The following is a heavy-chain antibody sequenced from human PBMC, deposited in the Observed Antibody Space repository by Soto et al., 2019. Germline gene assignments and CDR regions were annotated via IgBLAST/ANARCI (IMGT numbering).Heavy chain of an antibody. V-gene: IGHV1-8*01. CDR3: AREGTGARSDY. J-gene: IGHJ4*02. D-gene: IGHD1-1*01. CDR2: MNPNSGNT. Sequence: QVQLVQSGAEVKKPGASVKVSCRTSGSTFTRYDINWVRQATGQGLEWMGWMNPNSGNTGYAQKFQGRVTMTRNTSIGKAYMELSSLRSEATAIYYCAREGTGARSDYWGQGTLVTVSS. CDR1: GSTFTRYD.